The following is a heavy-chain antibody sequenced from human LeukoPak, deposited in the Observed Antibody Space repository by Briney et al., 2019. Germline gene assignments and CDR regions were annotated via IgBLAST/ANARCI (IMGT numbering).Heavy chain of an antibody. Sequence: GGSLRLSCAASGFTFSSYAMHWVRQAPGKGLEWVAVISYDGSNKYYADSVKGRFTISRDNSKNTLYLQMNSLRAEDTAVYFCARVLSDSRPEWGQGTLVTVSS. CDR1: GFTFSSYA. D-gene: IGHD2-21*01. V-gene: IGHV3-30-3*01. CDR2: ISYDGSNK. CDR3: ARVLSDSRPE. J-gene: IGHJ4*02.